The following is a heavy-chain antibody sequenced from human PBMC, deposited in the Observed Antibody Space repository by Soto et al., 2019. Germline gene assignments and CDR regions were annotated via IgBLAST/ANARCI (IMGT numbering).Heavy chain of an antibody. Sequence: GGSLRLSCAASGFTFSSYGMHWVRQAPGKGLEWVAVISYDGSNKYYADSVKGRFTISRDNSKNTLYLQMNSLRAEDTAVYYCAKDSKQTTVTTFYYYGMDVWGQGTTVTVSS. CDR2: ISYDGSNK. CDR1: GFTFSSYG. CDR3: AKDSKQTTVTTFYYYGMDV. V-gene: IGHV3-30*18. J-gene: IGHJ6*02. D-gene: IGHD4-17*01.